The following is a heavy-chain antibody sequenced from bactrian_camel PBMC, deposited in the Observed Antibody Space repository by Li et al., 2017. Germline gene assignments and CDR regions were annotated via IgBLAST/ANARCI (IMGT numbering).Heavy chain of an antibody. D-gene: IGHD5*01. CDR2: INSGGGST. V-gene: IGHV3S25*01. CDR1: GFTFSSYW. J-gene: IGHJ6*01. Sequence: QVQLVESGGGLVQPGGSLRLSCAASGFTFSSYWMYWVRQAPGKGLEWVSSINSGGGSTYAADSVKGRFTISRDNAKNTVYLQMNSLIPEDTAVYYCVGDWSIWVGSRLFGYWGQGTQVTVS. CDR3: VGDWSIWVGSRLFGY.